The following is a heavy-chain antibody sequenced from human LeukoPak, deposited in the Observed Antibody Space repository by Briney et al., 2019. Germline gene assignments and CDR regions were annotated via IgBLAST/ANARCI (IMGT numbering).Heavy chain of an antibody. V-gene: IGHV1-46*01. D-gene: IGHD6-13*01. Sequence: ASVKASCKASGYTFTSYYMHWVRQAPGQGLEWMGIINPSGGSTSYAQKFQGRVTMTRDTSTSTVYMELSSLRSEDTAVYYCARDTRPAAAGTFGELDYWGQGTLVTVSS. J-gene: IGHJ4*02. CDR2: INPSGGST. CDR3: ARDTRPAAAGTFGELDY. CDR1: GYTFTSYY.